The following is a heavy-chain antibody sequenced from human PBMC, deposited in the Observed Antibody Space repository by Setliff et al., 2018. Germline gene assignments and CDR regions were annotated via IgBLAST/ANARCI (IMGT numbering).Heavy chain of an antibody. V-gene: IGHV4-34*10. Sequence: PSETLSLTCAVYGDSFSGYYWSWIRQSPKKGLEWIGEIMPGRDTLYSPSLESRLTITIDTSKKQFSLKLTSVTAADTAVYYCARMSGFLYMDVWGKGTTVTVSS. CDR1: GDSFSGYY. CDR2: IMPGRDT. CDR3: ARMSGFLYMDV. D-gene: IGHD3-3*01. J-gene: IGHJ6*03.